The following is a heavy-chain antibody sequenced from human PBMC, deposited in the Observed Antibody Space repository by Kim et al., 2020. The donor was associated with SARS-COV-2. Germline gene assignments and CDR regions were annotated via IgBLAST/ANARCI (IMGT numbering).Heavy chain of an antibody. Sequence: GGSLRLSCAASGFTFHDYSLHWVRQAPGKGLEWVSVITWDGGFTYYADSVKGRFTVSRDNSASSLYLDMLSLRAEDSAFYYCAKDPRTSGWYYLESWGQG. CDR2: ITWDGGFT. J-gene: IGHJ4*02. D-gene: IGHD6-19*01. CDR1: GFTFHDYS. CDR3: AKDPRTSGWYYLES. V-gene: IGHV3-43*01.